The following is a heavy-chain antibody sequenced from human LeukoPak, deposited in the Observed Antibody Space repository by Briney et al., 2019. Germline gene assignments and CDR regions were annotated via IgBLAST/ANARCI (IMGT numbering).Heavy chain of an antibody. Sequence: GGSLRLSCAASGFTFSSYWMHWVRHAPGKGLVWLSRINGDGSSTSYADFVKGRFTISRDNAKNTLYLQMNSLRAEDTAVYYCARVRYYDFWSGYYPFDPWGQGTLVTVSS. J-gene: IGHJ5*02. CDR3: ARVRYYDFWSGYYPFDP. V-gene: IGHV3-74*01. CDR1: GFTFSSYW. D-gene: IGHD3-3*01. CDR2: INGDGSST.